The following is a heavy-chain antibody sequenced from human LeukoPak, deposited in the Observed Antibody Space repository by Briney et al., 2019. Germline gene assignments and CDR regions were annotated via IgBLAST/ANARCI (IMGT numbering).Heavy chain of an antibody. CDR2: IYYSGST. V-gene: IGHV4-59*01. CDR1: GGSISSYY. Sequence: PSETLSLTCTVSGGSISSYYWSWIRQPPGKGLEWIGYIYYSGSTNYNPSLKSRVTISVDTSKNQFSLKLSSVTAADTAMYYCARQVPQSCNSTNCYGAYFDSWGQGTLVTVSS. J-gene: IGHJ4*02. D-gene: IGHD2-2*01. CDR3: ARQVPQSCNSTNCYGAYFDS.